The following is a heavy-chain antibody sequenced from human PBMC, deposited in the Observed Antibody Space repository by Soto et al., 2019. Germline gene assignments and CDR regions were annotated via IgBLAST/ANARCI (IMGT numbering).Heavy chain of an antibody. V-gene: IGHV3-53*01. CDR1: GFTVSSNY. D-gene: IGHD3-10*01. Sequence: AGGSLRLSCAASGFTVSSNYMSWVRQAPGKGLEWVSVIYSGGSTYYADSVKGRFTISRDNSKNTLYLQMNSLRAEDTAVYYCATRHITVVRGVIIEDYYGMDVWGQGTTVTVSS. J-gene: IGHJ6*02. CDR3: ATRHITVVRGVIIEDYYGMDV. CDR2: IYSGGST.